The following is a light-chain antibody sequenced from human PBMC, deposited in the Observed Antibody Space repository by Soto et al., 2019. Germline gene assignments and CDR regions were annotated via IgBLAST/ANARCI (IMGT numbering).Light chain of an antibody. J-gene: IGLJ3*02. V-gene: IGLV1-40*01. Sequence: QSVLTQPPSGSGAPGQRVTISCTGYNSNIGAGYDVHWYQQLPGTAPKLLIYGNSNRPSGVPDRFSASKSGTSASLAITGLQAEDEAHYYCQSYDSSLSGWVFGGGTQLTLL. CDR3: QSYDSSLSGWV. CDR1: NSNIGAGYD. CDR2: GNS.